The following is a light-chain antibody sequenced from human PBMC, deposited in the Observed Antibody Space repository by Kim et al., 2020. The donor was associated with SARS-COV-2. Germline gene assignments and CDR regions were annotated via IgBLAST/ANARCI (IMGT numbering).Light chain of an antibody. CDR2: RDS. Sequence: SYELTQPPSVSVSPRQTASITCSGDKLGDKYTCWYQQKPGQSPVLVIYRDSRRPSGIPERFSGSNSGNTATLTISGTQAMDEADYYCQTWDSSGVFGGGT. J-gene: IGLJ2*01. CDR1: KLGDKY. CDR3: QTWDSSGV. V-gene: IGLV3-1*01.